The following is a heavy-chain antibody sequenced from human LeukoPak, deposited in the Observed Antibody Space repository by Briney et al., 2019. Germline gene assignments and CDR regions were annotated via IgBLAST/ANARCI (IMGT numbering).Heavy chain of an antibody. CDR1: GYTFTNYW. Sequence: GESLKISCKGSGYTFTNYWIGWVRQMPGKGLGWMGRIDPSDSYINYSPSFQGHVTISADKSNSTAYLQWSALKASDTAMYYCAGRGMGYSGYDGYWYFDLWGRGTLVTVSS. CDR2: IDPSDSYI. V-gene: IGHV5-10-1*01. D-gene: IGHD5-12*01. CDR3: AGRGMGYSGYDGYWYFDL. J-gene: IGHJ2*01.